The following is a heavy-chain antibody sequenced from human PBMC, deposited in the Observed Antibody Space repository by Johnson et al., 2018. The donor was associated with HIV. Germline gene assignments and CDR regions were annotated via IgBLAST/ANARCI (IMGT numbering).Heavy chain of an antibody. D-gene: IGHD4-17*01. CDR3: ARVSSSVTTARYGAFDI. CDR1: GFTFSNYA. Sequence: MLLVESGGGLVQPGGSLRLSCAASGFTFSNYAMHWVRQAPGKGLEYVSAISSDGGSTYYANSVKGRFSISRDNSKNTLYLQMNSLRAEDTAVYYCARVSSSVTTARYGAFDIWGQGTMVIVSS. V-gene: IGHV3-64*01. CDR2: ISSDGGST. J-gene: IGHJ3*02.